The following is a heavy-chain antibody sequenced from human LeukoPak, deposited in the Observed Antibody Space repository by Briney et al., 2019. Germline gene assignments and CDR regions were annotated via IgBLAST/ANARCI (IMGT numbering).Heavy chain of an antibody. CDR1: GYTFTGYY. J-gene: IGHJ5*02. CDR3: AIEWELMRWFDP. Sequence: LGASVKVSCKASGYTFTGYYMHWVRQAPGQGLEWMGWINPNSGGTNYAQKFQGRVTVTRDTSISTAYMELSRLRSDDTAVYYCAIEWELMRWFDPWGQGTLVTVSS. D-gene: IGHD1-26*01. CDR2: INPNSGGT. V-gene: IGHV1-2*03.